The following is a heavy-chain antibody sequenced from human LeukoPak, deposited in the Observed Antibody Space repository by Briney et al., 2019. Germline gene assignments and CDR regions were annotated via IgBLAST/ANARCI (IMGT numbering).Heavy chain of an antibody. V-gene: IGHV1-24*01. CDR3: ATGGITIFGVVPPRYYYYMDV. D-gene: IGHD3-3*01. CDR1: GYTLTELS. J-gene: IGHJ6*03. Sequence: GASVKVSCKVSGYTLTELSMHWVRQAPGKGLEWMGGFDSEDGETIYAQKFQGRVTMTEDTSTDTAYMELSSLRSEDTAVYYCATGGITIFGVVPPRYYYYMDVWGKGTTVTVSS. CDR2: FDSEDGET.